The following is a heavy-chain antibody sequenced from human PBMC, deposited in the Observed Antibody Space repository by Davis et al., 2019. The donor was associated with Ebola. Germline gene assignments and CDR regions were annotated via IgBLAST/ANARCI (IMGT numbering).Heavy chain of an antibody. V-gene: IGHV3-21*01. CDR1: GLTFSSYS. J-gene: IGHJ6*02. D-gene: IGHD1-7*01. CDR2: ISCSSSYI. Sequence: DSLNLSCAASGLTFSSYSMTWVRQAPGKGLEWVSSISCSSSYIYYADSVKGRFTISRDNAKNSLYLQMNSMRAEGTAVYYCARVYVLELHGMDVWGQGTTVTVSS. CDR3: ARVYVLELHGMDV.